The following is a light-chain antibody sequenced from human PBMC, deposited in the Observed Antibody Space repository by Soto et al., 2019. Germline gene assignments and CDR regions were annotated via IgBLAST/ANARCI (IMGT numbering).Light chain of an antibody. CDR3: QQYGSSPYT. CDR2: GAS. J-gene: IGKJ2*01. Sequence: EIVLTQSPGTLSLSPGERATLSCRASQSVSRTYLAWYQQKPDQAPRLLIYGASNSATGIPDRFSGSGSGTDFTLTINRLEPGDFAVYFCQQYGSSPYTFGQGTKLEIK. CDR1: QSVSRTY. V-gene: IGKV3-20*01.